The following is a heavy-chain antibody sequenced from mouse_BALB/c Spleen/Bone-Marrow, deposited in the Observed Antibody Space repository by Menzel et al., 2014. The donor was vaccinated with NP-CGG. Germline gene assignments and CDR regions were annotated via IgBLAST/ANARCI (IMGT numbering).Heavy chain of an antibody. CDR1: GYTFIDYA. D-gene: IGHD2-4*01. V-gene: IGHV1-67*01. Sequence: VKLQESGPELVRPGVSVKISCKGSGYTFIDYAMHWVKQSHAKSLEWIGVISTYSGNTNYNQKFKGKATMTVDKSSSTAYMELARLTSEDSAIYYCARGIYYDSTWFAYWGQGTLVTVSA. J-gene: IGHJ3*01. CDR2: ISTYSGNT. CDR3: ARGIYYDSTWFAY.